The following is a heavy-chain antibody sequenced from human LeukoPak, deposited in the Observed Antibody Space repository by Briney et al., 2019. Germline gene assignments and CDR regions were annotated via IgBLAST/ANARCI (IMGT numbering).Heavy chain of an antibody. D-gene: IGHD3-3*01. Sequence: GGSLRLSCAASGFTFSSYAMSWVRQAPGKGLEWVSAISGSGGSTYYADSVKGRFTISRDNSKNTLYLQMNSLRAEERAVYYCAKDPGGGEWFVYGYWGQGTLVTVSS. CDR2: ISGSGGST. V-gene: IGHV3-23*01. J-gene: IGHJ4*02. CDR1: GFTFSSYA. CDR3: AKDPGGGEWFVYGY.